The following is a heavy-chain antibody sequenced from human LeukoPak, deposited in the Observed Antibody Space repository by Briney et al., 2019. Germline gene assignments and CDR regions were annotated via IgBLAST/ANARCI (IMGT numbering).Heavy chain of an antibody. CDR1: GGAFSRYA. CDR3: ARGELLRYYYYYMDV. D-gene: IGHD2-15*01. J-gene: IGHJ6*03. V-gene: IGHV1-69*05. CDR2: IIPIFGTA. Sequence: SVKVSCKASGGAFSRYAISWVRQAPGQGLEWMGGIIPIFGTANYAQKFQGRVTITTDESTSTAYMELSSLRSEDTAVYYCARGELLRYYYYYMDVWGKGTTVTVSS.